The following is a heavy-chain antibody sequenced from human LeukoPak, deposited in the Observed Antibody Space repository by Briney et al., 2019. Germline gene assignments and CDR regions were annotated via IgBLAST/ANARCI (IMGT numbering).Heavy chain of an antibody. Sequence: PGGSLRLSCAASGFTFSSYGMHWVRQAPGKGLEWVAVISYDGSNKYYADSVKGRLTISRDNSKNTLYLQMNSLRAEDTAVYYCAKNTATAMFDYWGQGTLVTVSS. J-gene: IGHJ4*02. CDR1: GFTFSSYG. CDR2: ISYDGSNK. V-gene: IGHV3-30*18. D-gene: IGHD5-18*01. CDR3: AKNTATAMFDY.